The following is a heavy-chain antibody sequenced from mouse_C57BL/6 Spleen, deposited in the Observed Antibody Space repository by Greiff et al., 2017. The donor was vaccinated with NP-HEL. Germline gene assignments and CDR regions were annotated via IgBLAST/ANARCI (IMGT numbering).Heavy chain of an antibody. CDR1: GFTFSSYA. Sequence: EVKLVESGGGLVKPGGSLKLSCAASGFTFSSYAMSWVRQTPEKRLEWVATISDGGSYTYYPDNVKGRFTISRDNAKNNLYLQMSHLKSEDTAMYYCARDNYGSSPTWYFDVWGTGTTVTVSS. CDR2: ISDGGSYT. CDR3: ARDNYGSSPTWYFDV. D-gene: IGHD1-1*01. J-gene: IGHJ1*03. V-gene: IGHV5-4*01.